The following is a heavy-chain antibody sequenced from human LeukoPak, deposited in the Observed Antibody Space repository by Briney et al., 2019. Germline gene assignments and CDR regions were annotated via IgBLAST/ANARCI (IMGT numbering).Heavy chain of an antibody. D-gene: IGHD7-27*01. CDR2: ISGTGGST. J-gene: IGHJ5*02. V-gene: IGHV3-23*01. CDR3: TRTGGYALLAWLDP. Sequence: GGSLRLSCAASGFTFSTYAMTWVRQAPGKGLEWVSLISGTGGSTYYADSVKGRFTISRDNSKNILYLQMNSLRDEDTAVYHCTRTGGYALLAWLDPWGQGTLVTVSS. CDR1: GFTFSTYA.